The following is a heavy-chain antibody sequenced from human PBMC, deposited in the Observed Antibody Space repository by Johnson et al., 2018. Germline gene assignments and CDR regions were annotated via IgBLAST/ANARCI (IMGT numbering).Heavy chain of an antibody. Sequence: VQLVESGGGLAQPGGSLRLSCAASGFTFSSYWMHWVRQAPGKGLVWVSRINSDGSSTSYADSVKGRFTISRDNAKNTLYLQMNSLRAEETAVYYCARQWLPPSNYYYYYGKDVWGQGTTVTVSS. D-gene: IGHD6-19*01. CDR3: ARQWLPPSNYYYYYGKDV. CDR1: GFTFSSYW. CDR2: INSDGSST. V-gene: IGHV3-74*02. J-gene: IGHJ6*02.